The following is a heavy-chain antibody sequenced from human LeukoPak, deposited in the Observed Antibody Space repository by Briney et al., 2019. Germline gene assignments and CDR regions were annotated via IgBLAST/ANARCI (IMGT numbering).Heavy chain of an antibody. D-gene: IGHD6-6*01. CDR3: ARASVSSSFVYWESAYFDY. J-gene: IGHJ4*02. V-gene: IGHV1-3*01. CDR1: GYTFTYYA. CDR2: INAGSGNT. Sequence: ASVNVSCKASGYTFTYYAIHWVRQAPGQRLEWMGWINAGSGNTKYSQNFQDRVTITRDTSASIAYMELRSLRSEDTAVYYCARASVSSSFVYWESAYFDYWGQGTLVTVSS.